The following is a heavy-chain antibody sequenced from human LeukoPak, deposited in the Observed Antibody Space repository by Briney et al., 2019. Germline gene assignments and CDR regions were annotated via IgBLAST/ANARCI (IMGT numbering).Heavy chain of an antibody. V-gene: IGHV3-53*01. J-gene: IGHJ6*03. CDR1: GFTVSSNY. CDR3: ARDGDTVLTRGYYYYMDV. D-gene: IGHD4-23*01. CDR2: IYSGGST. Sequence: GGSLRLSCAASGFTVSSNYMSWVRQAPGKGLEWVSVIYSGGSTYYADSVKGRFTISRDNARNSLYLQMNSLRAEDTALYYCARDGDTVLTRGYYYYMDVWGKGTTVTVSS.